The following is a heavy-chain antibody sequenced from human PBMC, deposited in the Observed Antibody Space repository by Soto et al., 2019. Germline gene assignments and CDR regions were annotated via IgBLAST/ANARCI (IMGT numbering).Heavy chain of an antibody. J-gene: IGHJ4*02. CDR2: INPNSGGT. Sequence: VEMVQSGAEVKKPGASVRVSCKASGYTFTDYFIHWVRQAPGQGLEWMGWINPNSGGTNYAQKLQGRVTMTRDTSITTGYLDLSRLRSDDTATYYCARDTKIPANAIHDGRWGQGTLVTVSS. CDR3: ARDTKIPANAIHDGR. D-gene: IGHD2-2*01. CDR1: GYTFTDYF. V-gene: IGHV1-2*02.